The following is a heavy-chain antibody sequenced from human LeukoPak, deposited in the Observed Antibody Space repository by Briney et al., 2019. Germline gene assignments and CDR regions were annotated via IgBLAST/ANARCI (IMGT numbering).Heavy chain of an antibody. CDR3: ARESVRGGPAVVVVFDY. V-gene: IGHV4-38-2*02. Sequence: PSETRSLTCTVSGYSISSGYYWGWIRQPPGKELEWIGSIYHSGSTYYNPSLKSRVTISVDTSKNQFSLKLSSVPAAVTAVYYCARESVRGGPAVVVVFDYWGQGTLVTVSS. CDR2: IYHSGST. D-gene: IGHD2-15*01. J-gene: IGHJ4*02. CDR1: GYSISSGYY.